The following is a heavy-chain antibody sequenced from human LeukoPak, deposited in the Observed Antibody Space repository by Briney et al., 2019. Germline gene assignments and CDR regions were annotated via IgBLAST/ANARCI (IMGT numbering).Heavy chain of an antibody. D-gene: IGHD2-2*02. CDR1: GGTFSSYA. CDR2: IIPIFGTA. Sequence: ASVKVSCKASGGTFSSYAISWVRQAPGQGLEWMGGIIPIFGTANYAQKFQGRVTMTADESTSTAYMELSSLRSEDTAVYYCAREGYCSSTSCYTSIWGQGTLVTVSS. CDR3: AREGYCSSTSCYTSI. V-gene: IGHV1-69*13. J-gene: IGHJ4*02.